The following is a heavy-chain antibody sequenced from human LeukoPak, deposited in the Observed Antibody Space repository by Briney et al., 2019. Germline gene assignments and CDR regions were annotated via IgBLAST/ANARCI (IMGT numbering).Heavy chain of an antibody. CDR1: GGSISSSSYY. J-gene: IGHJ4*02. V-gene: IGHV4-39*02. Sequence: SETLSLTCTVSGGSISSSSYYWGWIRQPPGKGLEWIGSIFYSGSTYYNPSLKSRVTISVDTSKNQFSLKLSSVTAADTAVYYCAREPTYQLLNTGGIFDYRGQGTLVTVSS. D-gene: IGHD2-2*01. CDR3: AREPTYQLLNTGGIFDY. CDR2: IFYSGST.